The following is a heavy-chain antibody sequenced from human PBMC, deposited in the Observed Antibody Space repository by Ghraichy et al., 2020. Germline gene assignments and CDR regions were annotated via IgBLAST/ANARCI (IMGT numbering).Heavy chain of an antibody. Sequence: SETLSLTCSVSGGSLSRYYWTWIRQPPGKRLEWVGYIYYSGNSATTKYNPTLQSRVNISVDTSKKQFSLTLASATGADTAVYFCARGHAPIRDWGQGALVTVSS. D-gene: IGHD2-8*01. CDR2: IYYSGNSATT. CDR1: GGSLSRYY. V-gene: IGHV4-59*01. CDR3: ARGHAPIRD. J-gene: IGHJ4*02.